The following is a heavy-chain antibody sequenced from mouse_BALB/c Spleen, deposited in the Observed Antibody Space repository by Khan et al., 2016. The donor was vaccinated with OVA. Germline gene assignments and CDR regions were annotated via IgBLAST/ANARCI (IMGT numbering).Heavy chain of an antibody. CDR3: ARAYYGNYREAMDY. D-gene: IGHD2-10*01. V-gene: IGHV2-6-7*01. CDR2: VWGEGSK. CDR1: GFSLNGYG. J-gene: IGHJ4*01. Sequence: VELVESGPGLVAPSQSLSITCTVSGFSLNGYGVNWVRQPPGKGLEWLGMVWGEGSKNFKSALKSRLSISKDKSKSQVCLKMNSLQTDDTAMYYCARAYYGNYREAMDYWGKGTSGTVSS.